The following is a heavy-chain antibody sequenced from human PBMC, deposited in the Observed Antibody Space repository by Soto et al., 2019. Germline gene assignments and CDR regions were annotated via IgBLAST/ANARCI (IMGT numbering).Heavy chain of an antibody. V-gene: IGHV3-23*01. J-gene: IGHJ4*02. Sequence: EVQLLESGGGLVQPGGSLRLSCAASGFTFSSYAMSWVRQAPGKGLEWVSRISDTGGSTYYADSVKGRFTISRDSSKNNLYLQMNSLRADYTAIYDCAKGGEVAVGCFDYWGQGTLVTVSS. D-gene: IGHD2-15*01. CDR2: ISDTGGST. CDR1: GFTFSSYA. CDR3: AKGGEVAVGCFDY.